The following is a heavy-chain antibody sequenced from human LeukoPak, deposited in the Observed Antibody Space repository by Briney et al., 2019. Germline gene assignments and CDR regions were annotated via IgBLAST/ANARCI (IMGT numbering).Heavy chain of an antibody. D-gene: IGHD3-22*01. Sequence: ASVKVSCKASGYTFTGYYIHWVRQAPGQGLEWMGWINPNSGGTNYAQKFQGRVTMTRDTSISTAYMELSRLRSDDTAVYYCARDAGGDSSGYYLFDYWGQGTLVTVSS. CDR1: GYTFTGYY. J-gene: IGHJ4*02. CDR2: INPNSGGT. CDR3: ARDAGGDSSGYYLFDY. V-gene: IGHV1-2*02.